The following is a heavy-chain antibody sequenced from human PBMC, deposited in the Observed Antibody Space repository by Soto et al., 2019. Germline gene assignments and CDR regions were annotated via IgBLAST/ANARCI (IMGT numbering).Heavy chain of an antibody. J-gene: IGHJ6*02. CDR2: IIPIFGTA. Sequence: SVKVSCKASGGTFSSYAISWVRQAPGQGLEWMGGIIPIFGTANYAQKFQGRVTITADESTSTAYMELSSLRSEDTAVYYCARPLVVVPAAYYYYGMDVWGQGTTVTVSS. CDR3: ARPLVVVPAAYYYYGMDV. D-gene: IGHD2-2*01. V-gene: IGHV1-69*13. CDR1: GGTFSSYA.